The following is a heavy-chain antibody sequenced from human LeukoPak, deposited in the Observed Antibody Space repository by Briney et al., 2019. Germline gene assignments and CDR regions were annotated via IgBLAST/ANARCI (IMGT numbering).Heavy chain of an antibody. CDR2: ISGSGGST. CDR1: GFTFSNYA. Sequence: GGSLRLSCAASGFTFSNYAMTWVRQAPGKGLEWVSGISGSGGSTYYADSVKGRFTISRDNSKTTLYLQMNSLRAEDTAVYYCARDRGLFDYWGQGTLVTVSS. CDR3: ARDRGLFDY. D-gene: IGHD3-10*01. J-gene: IGHJ4*02. V-gene: IGHV3-23*01.